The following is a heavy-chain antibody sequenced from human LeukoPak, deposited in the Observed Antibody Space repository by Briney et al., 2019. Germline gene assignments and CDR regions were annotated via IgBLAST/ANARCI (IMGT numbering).Heavy chain of an antibody. Sequence: PGGSLRLSCAASGFTFSSFWMSWIRQAPGKGLEWVANIKEDGRERYYVDSVKGRFTISRDNAKNTLYLQVNGLRTEDTAVYYCAKDRLLNCRGDCYIFDYWGQGTVVTVSS. V-gene: IGHV3-7*03. CDR3: AKDRLLNCRGDCYIFDY. D-gene: IGHD2-21*02. CDR1: GFTFSSFW. CDR2: IKEDGRER. J-gene: IGHJ4*02.